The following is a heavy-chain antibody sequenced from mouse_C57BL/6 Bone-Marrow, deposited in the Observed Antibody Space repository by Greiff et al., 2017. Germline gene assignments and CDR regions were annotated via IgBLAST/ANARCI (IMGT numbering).Heavy chain of an antibody. CDR3: ARRSSLYYYAMDY. CDR1: GYSFTGYF. Sequence: VQLKQSGPELVKPGDSVKISCKASGYSFTGYFMNWVMQSHGKSLEWIGRINPYNGDTFYNQKFKGKATLTVDKSSSTAHMELRSLTSEDSAVYYCARRSSLYYYAMDYWGQGTSVTVSS. V-gene: IGHV1-20*01. CDR2: INPYNGDT. J-gene: IGHJ4*01. D-gene: IGHD1-1*01.